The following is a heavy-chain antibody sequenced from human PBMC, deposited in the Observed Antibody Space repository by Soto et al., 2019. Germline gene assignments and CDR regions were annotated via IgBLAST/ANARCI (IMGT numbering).Heavy chain of an antibody. D-gene: IGHD3-10*01. CDR1: GFTFSSYA. Sequence: GGSLRLSCAASGFTFSSYAMSWVRQAPGKGLEWVSAISGSGGSTYYADSVKGRFTISRDNSKNTLYLQMNSLRAEDTAVYYCAKDRSSWFGEFISDYWGQGTLVTVSS. J-gene: IGHJ4*02. CDR2: ISGSGGST. CDR3: AKDRSSWFGEFISDY. V-gene: IGHV3-23*01.